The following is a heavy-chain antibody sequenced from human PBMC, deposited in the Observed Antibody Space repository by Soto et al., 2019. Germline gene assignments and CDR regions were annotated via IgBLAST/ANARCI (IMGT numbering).Heavy chain of an antibody. Sequence: LRLSCAASGFTFSSYAMHWVRQAPGKGLEWVAVISYDGSNKYYADSVKGRFTISRDNSKNTLYLQMNSLRAEDTAVYYCARISGLAVRRALAYWGQGTLVTVSS. D-gene: IGHD3-10*01. V-gene: IGHV3-30-3*01. J-gene: IGHJ4*02. CDR1: GFTFSSYA. CDR3: ARISGLAVRRALAY. CDR2: ISYDGSNK.